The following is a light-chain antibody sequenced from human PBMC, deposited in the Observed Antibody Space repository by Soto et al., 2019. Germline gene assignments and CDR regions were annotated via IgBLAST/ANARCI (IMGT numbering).Light chain of an antibody. CDR1: QSISSY. CDR2: AAS. Sequence: DIQMTQSPSSLSASVGGRVTITCRASQSISSYLNWYQQKPGKAPKLLIYAASSLQSGVPSRFSGSGSGTDFTLTISSLQPEDFATYYCQQSYSTIPWTFGQGTKLEIK. CDR3: QQSYSTIPWT. J-gene: IGKJ2*02. V-gene: IGKV1-39*01.